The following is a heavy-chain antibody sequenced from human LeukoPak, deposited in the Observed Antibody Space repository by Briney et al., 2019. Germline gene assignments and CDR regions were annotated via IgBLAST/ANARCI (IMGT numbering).Heavy chain of an antibody. V-gene: IGHV4-59*01. CDR3: ARANYYDSSGFDY. D-gene: IGHD3-22*01. J-gene: IGHJ4*02. Sequence: SETLSLACTVSGGSISSYYWSWIRQPPGKGLEWIGYIYYSGSTNYNPSLKSRVTISVDTSKNQFSLKLSSVTAAHTAVYYCARANYYDSSGFDYWGQGPLVTVSS. CDR1: GGSISSYY. CDR2: IYYSGST.